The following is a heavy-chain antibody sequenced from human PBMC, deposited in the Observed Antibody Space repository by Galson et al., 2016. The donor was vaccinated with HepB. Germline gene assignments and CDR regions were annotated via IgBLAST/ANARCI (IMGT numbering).Heavy chain of an antibody. CDR3: ARVRQLVPHYSFYYGMDI. Sequence: SETLSLTCTVYGGSFSDYYWSWIRQPPGKGLECIGEINHVGSTKYNPSLKSRLTISVDTSKNQFSLELNSVTAADTAVYYCARVRQLVPHYSFYYGMDIWGQGTTVTVSS. J-gene: IGHJ6*02. V-gene: IGHV4-34*01. CDR2: INHVGST. D-gene: IGHD6-6*01. CDR1: GGSFSDYY.